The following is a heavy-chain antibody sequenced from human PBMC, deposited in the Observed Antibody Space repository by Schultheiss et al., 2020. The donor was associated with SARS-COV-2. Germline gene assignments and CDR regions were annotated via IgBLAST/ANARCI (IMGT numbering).Heavy chain of an antibody. D-gene: IGHD1-1*01. CDR3: ARESNWNALSHFDY. J-gene: IGHJ4*02. V-gene: IGHV4-61*02. CDR1: GGSISSGSYY. Sequence: SETLSLTCTVSGGSISSGSYYWSWIRQPAGKGLEWIGSIYTSGSTYYNPSLKSRLTISVDTSKNQFSLKLSTVTAADTAVYYCARESNWNALSHFDYWGQGAQGTGSS. CDR2: IYTSGST.